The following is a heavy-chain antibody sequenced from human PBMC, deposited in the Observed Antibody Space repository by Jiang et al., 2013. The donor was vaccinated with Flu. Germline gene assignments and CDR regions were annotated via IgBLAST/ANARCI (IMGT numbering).Heavy chain of an antibody. CDR3: ARHLRITSGWFSHFDY. CDR1: GGSISSSSYY. CDR2: IYYSGST. J-gene: IGHJ4*02. V-gene: IGHV4-39*06. Sequence: LLKPSETLPLTCTVSGGSISSSSYYWGWIRQPPGKGLEWIGSIYYSGSTYYNPSLKSRVTISVDTSKNQSTLRLSSVTAADTAVYYCARHLRITSGWFSHFDYWGQGTLVTVSS. D-gene: IGHD6-19*01.